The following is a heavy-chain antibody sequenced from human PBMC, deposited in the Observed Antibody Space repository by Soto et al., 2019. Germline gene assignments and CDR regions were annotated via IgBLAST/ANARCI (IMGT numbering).Heavy chain of an antibody. J-gene: IGHJ6*02. Sequence: TLSLTCTVSVGSISNGDYYWRWIRQPPGKGLEWIGYIYYSGSTYYNPSLKSRVTISVDTSKNQFSLKLSSVTAADTAVYYCARVKYYYYGMDVWGQGTTVTVSS. V-gene: IGHV4-30-4*01. CDR3: ARVKYYYYGMDV. CDR2: IYYSGST. CDR1: VGSISNGDYY.